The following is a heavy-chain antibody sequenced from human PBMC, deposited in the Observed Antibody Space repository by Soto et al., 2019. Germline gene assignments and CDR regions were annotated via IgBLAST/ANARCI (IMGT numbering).Heavy chain of an antibody. CDR2: VYYSGTT. D-gene: IGHD1-26*01. CDR1: GDSIRGSNYY. V-gene: IGHV4-39*01. CDR3: ARRRQSYQPYFDY. J-gene: IGHJ4*02. Sequence: SETLSLTCAVSGDSIRGSNYYWGWIRQPPGKGLEWIGIVYYSGTTYYNPALRSRVTMSVDTSKNQFSLKLTSVTAADTAVYYCARRRQSYQPYFDYWGQGTLVTVSS.